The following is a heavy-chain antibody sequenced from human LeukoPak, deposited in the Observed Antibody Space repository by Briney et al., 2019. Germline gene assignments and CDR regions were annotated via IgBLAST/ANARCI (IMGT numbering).Heavy chain of an antibody. J-gene: IGHJ4*02. CDR2: IYYSGST. D-gene: IGHD5-24*01. V-gene: IGHV4-59*01. CDR3: ARGRRATMSY. CDR1: GGSISSYY. Sequence: PSETLSLTCTVSGGSISSYYWSWIRQPPGKGLEWIGYIYYSGSTNYNPSLKSRVTISVDTSKNQCSLKLSSVTAADTAVYYCARGRRATMSYWGQGTLVTVSS.